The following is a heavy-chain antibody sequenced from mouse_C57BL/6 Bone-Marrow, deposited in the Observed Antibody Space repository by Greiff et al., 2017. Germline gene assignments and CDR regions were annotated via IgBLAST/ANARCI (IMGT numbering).Heavy chain of an antibody. D-gene: IGHD2-4*01. CDR1: GYTFTSYT. CDR2: INPSSGYT. CDR3: ARYRLRRYFDY. Sequence: VQLQQSGAELARPGASVKMSCKASGYTFTSYTMHWVKQRPGQGLEWIGYINPSSGYTKYNQKFKDKATLTADKSSSTAYMQLSSLTSEDSAVYYCARYRLRRYFDYWGQGTTLTVSS. V-gene: IGHV1-4*01. J-gene: IGHJ2*01.